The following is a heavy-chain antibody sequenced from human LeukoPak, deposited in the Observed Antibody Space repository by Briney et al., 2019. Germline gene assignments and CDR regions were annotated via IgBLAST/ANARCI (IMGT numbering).Heavy chain of an antibody. CDR1: DGSMTSYC. V-gene: IGHV4-59*08. D-gene: IGHD6-19*01. J-gene: IGHJ3*02. Sequence: PSETLSLTCAVSDGSMTSYCWSWIRQPPGKGLEWIGYISSSGSTNYNPSLGSRVTISVDTSKNQFSLKLSSVTAADTAVYYCASVAVAGSVWDAFDIWGQGTMVTVSS. CDR3: ASVAVAGSVWDAFDI. CDR2: ISSSGST.